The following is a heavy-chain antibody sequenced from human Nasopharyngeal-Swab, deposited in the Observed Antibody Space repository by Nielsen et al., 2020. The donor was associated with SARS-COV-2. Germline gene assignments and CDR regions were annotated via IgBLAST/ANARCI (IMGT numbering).Heavy chain of an antibody. Sequence: WIRQPPGKGLEWIGSIYYSGSTYYNPSLKSRVTISVDMSKNQFSLKLSSVTAADTAVYYYARRVARAPRHEGDYYYGMDVWGQGTTVTVSS. D-gene: IGHD3-16*01. CDR3: ARRVARAPRHEGDYYYGMDV. V-gene: IGHV4-39*01. J-gene: IGHJ6*02. CDR2: IYYSGST.